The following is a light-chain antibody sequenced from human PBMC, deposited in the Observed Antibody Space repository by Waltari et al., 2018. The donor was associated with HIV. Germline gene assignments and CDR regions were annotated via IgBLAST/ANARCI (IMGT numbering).Light chain of an antibody. CDR2: GAF. CDR1: ESVSSN. Sequence: EIVMTQSPATVSVSPGERVTLSCRASESVSSNLAWYQQKPGQAPRLLIYGAFIRATGIPDRFSGSGSGTEFTLTISTLQSEDFAVYYCQHYNSWPLIGGGTKVDFK. V-gene: IGKV3D-15*03. J-gene: IGKJ4*01. CDR3: QHYNSWPL.